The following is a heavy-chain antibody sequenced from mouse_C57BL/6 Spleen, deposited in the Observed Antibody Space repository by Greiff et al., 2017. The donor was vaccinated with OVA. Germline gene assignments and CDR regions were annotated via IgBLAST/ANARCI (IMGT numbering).Heavy chain of an antibody. CDR3: ARGGDKNYFDY. CDR2: INPYNGGT. Sequence: EVQLQQSGPVLVKPGASVKMSCKASGYTFTDYYMNWVKQSHGKSLEWIGVINPYNGGTSYNQKFKRKATLTVDKSSSTAYMELNSLTSEDSAVYYCARGGDKNYFDYWGQGTTLTVSS. V-gene: IGHV1-19*01. CDR1: GYTFTDYY. D-gene: IGHD3-3*01. J-gene: IGHJ2*01.